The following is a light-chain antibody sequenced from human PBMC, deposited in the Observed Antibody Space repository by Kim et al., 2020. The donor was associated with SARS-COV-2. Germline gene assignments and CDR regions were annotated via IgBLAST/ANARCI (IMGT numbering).Light chain of an antibody. CDR1: QDIKNN. CDR2: AAS. Sequence: ASVGDRVTMTCRASQDIKNNLVSFQQKPGKAPRSLIYAASSLRSGVPSKFSGSGSGTDFTLTISSLQPEDFATYYCQQYQSYPVTFGQGTRLEIK. J-gene: IGKJ5*01. V-gene: IGKV1-16*02. CDR3: QQYQSYPVT.